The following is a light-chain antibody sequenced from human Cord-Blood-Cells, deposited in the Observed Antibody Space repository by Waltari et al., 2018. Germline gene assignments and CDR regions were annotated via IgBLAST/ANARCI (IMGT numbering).Light chain of an antibody. CDR3: SSYAGSNNLGV. V-gene: IGLV2-8*01. CDR1: SSDVGGYNY. CDR2: EVS. Sequence: QSALPQPPSASGSPGQSVTLSCTGTSSDVGGYNYVSWYQQHPGKAPKLMIYEVSKRPAGVPDRFSGSKSGNTASLTVSGLQAEDEADYYCSSYAGSNNLGVFGGGTKLTVL. J-gene: IGLJ2*01.